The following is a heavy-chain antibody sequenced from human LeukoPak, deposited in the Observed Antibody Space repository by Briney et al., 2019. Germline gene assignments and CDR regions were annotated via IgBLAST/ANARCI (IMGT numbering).Heavy chain of an antibody. CDR3: ARGAYPSGYYMDV. CDR1: GGSISSYY. J-gene: IGHJ6*03. Sequence: SETLSLTCTVSGGSISSYYWSWIRQPPGKGLEWIGYIYYSGSTNYNPSLKSRVTISVDTSKNQFSLKLCSVTAADTAVYYCARGAYPSGYYMDVWGKGTTVTVSS. CDR2: IYYSGST. V-gene: IGHV4-59*01.